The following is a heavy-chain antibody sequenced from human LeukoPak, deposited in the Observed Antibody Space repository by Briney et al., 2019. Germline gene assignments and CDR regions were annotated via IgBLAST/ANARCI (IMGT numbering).Heavy chain of an antibody. Sequence: ASVKVSCKASGSTLTAYYIYWVRQAPGQGLEWMGRINPNSGGTNYAQKFQGRVTMTRDTSISTAYMELSRLRSDHTAVYYCARVNDYVWGSYRMRWFDPWGQGTLVTVSS. D-gene: IGHD3-16*02. CDR3: ARVNDYVWGSYRMRWFDP. CDR2: INPNSGGT. CDR1: GSTLTAYY. J-gene: IGHJ5*02. V-gene: IGHV1-2*06.